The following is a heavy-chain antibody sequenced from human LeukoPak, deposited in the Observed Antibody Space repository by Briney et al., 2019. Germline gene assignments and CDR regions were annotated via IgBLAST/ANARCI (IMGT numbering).Heavy chain of an antibody. D-gene: IGHD3-22*01. Sequence: GASVKVSCKASGGTFSSYAISWVRQAPGQGREWMGGIIPIFGTANYAQKFQGRVTITADESTSTAYMELSSLRSEDTAVYYCARDRKGSLPASDYYDSSGPGRTEYFQHWGQGTLVTVSS. CDR2: IIPIFGTA. CDR3: ARDRKGSLPASDYYDSSGPGRTEYFQH. V-gene: IGHV1-69*13. J-gene: IGHJ1*01. CDR1: GGTFSSYA.